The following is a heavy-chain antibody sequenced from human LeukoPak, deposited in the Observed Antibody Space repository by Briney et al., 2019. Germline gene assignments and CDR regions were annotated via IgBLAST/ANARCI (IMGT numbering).Heavy chain of an antibody. Sequence: SETLSLTCAVYGGSFSGYYWSWIRQPPGKGLEWIGSIYYSGSTYYNPSLKSRVTISVDTSKNQFSLKLSSVTAADTAVYYCATTIAVAGPSRGWFDPWGQGTLVTVSS. J-gene: IGHJ5*02. D-gene: IGHD6-19*01. CDR2: IYYSGST. CDR3: ATTIAVAGPSRGWFDP. V-gene: IGHV4-34*01. CDR1: GGSFSGYY.